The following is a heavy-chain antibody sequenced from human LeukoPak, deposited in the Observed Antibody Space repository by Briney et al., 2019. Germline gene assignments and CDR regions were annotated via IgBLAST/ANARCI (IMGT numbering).Heavy chain of an antibody. V-gene: IGHV3-7*01. CDR1: GFTFNAYY. D-gene: IGHD1-14*01. J-gene: IGHJ3*01. CDR2: IKSDGSEK. Sequence: GGSLRLSCTASGFTFNAYYMTWVRQDPGKGLEWAATIKSDGSEKYYVDSVRGRFTISRDNAKNSLFLQMDSLRAEDTAVYYCVRAGLTHDLDLWGQGTMVTVSS. CDR3: VRAGLTHDLDL.